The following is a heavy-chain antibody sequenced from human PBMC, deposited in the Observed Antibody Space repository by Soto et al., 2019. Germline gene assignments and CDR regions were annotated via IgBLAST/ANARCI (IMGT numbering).Heavy chain of an antibody. D-gene: IGHD3-10*01. Sequence: LSLTCTVSGGSISSGDYYWSWIRQPPGKGLEWIGYIYYSGSAYYNPSLKSRVTISVDTSKNQFSLKLSSVTAADTAVYYCAREPTMVRGTTPFDYWGQGTLVTVSS. CDR1: GGSISSGDYY. J-gene: IGHJ4*02. CDR3: AREPTMVRGTTPFDY. CDR2: IYYSGSA. V-gene: IGHV4-30-4*01.